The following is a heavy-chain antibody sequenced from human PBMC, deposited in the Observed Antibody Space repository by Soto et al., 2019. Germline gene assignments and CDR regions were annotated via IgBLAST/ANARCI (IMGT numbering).Heavy chain of an antibody. CDR1: GGSFTSNNL. V-gene: IGHV4-4*02. CDR3: ASRDPGTSVDY. CDR2: IYRSGST. Sequence: PSQTLSLTCAVSGGSFTSNNLWTWGRQPPGQGLEWMVEIYRSGSTKDNHFLKSRVTISLDKSENQFSRKVTSRTAAYTAVYYCASRDPGTSVDYWGQGTLVTVSS. D-gene: IGHD1-7*01. J-gene: IGHJ4*02.